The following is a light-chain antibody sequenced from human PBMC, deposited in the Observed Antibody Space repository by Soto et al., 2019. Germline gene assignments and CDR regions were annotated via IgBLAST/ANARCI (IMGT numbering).Light chain of an antibody. CDR2: GVS. J-gene: IGLJ2*01. V-gene: IGLV2-14*02. CDR1: SSDIDVYDL. CDR3: SSYSTTSSPHVL. Sequence: QSALTQPASVSGSPGQSITISCTGTSSDIDVYDLVSWYRQYPGKAPKLMIYGVSKRPSGVSDRFSGSKSGNTASLTISGIQAEDEADYYCSSYSTTSSPHVLFGGGTKLTVL.